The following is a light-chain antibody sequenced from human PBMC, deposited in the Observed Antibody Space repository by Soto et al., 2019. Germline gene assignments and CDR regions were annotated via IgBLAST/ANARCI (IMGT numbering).Light chain of an antibody. CDR2: KDS. V-gene: IGLV3-25*02. Sequence: SYELTQPPSVSVSPGQTARINCSGDALPKQYAYWYQQKPGQAPVLVIYKDSERPSGTPERFSGSSSGTTVTLTISGVQAEDEADYYCQSADSSGTHVVFGGGTKLTVL. J-gene: IGLJ2*01. CDR3: QSADSSGTHVV. CDR1: ALPKQY.